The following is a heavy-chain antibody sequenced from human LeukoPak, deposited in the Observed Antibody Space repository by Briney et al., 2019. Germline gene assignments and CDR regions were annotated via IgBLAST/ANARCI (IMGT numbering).Heavy chain of an antibody. Sequence: ASVKVSCKASGYTFTGYYMHWVRQAPGQGLEWMGWINPNSGGTNYAQKFQGRVTMTRDTSISTAYMELSRLRSDDTAVYYCAKSPGNMDYHYMDVWGKGTTVTVSS. V-gene: IGHV1-2*02. CDR1: GYTFTGYY. CDR2: INPNSGGT. J-gene: IGHJ6*03. CDR3: AKSPGNMDYHYMDV. D-gene: IGHD1/OR15-1a*01.